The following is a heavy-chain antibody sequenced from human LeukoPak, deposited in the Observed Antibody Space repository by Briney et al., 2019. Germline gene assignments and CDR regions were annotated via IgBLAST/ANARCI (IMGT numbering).Heavy chain of an antibody. V-gene: IGHV3-11*03. CDR1: GFTFSDYY. Sequence: GESLRLSCAASGFTFSDYYMSWIRQAPGKGLEWVSYISSSSSYTNYADSVKGRFTISRDNAKNSLYLQMNSLRAEDTAVYYCARVPYYYDSSGSLLFDYWGQGTLVTVSS. CDR2: ISSSSSYT. CDR3: ARVPYYYDSSGSLLFDY. D-gene: IGHD3-22*01. J-gene: IGHJ4*02.